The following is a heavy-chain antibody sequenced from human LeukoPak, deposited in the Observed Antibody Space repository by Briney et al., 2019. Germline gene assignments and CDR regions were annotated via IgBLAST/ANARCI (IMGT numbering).Heavy chain of an antibody. CDR1: GGSISSSSYY. Sequence: PSETLSLTCTVSGGSISSSSYYWGWIRQPPGKGLEWIGSIYYSGSTYYNPSLKSRVTISVDTSKNQFSLKLSSVTAADTAVYYCARDDYYDSVGYYSGFDYWGQGTLVTVSS. V-gene: IGHV4-39*02. D-gene: IGHD3-22*01. J-gene: IGHJ4*02. CDR2: IYYSGST. CDR3: ARDDYYDSVGYYSGFDY.